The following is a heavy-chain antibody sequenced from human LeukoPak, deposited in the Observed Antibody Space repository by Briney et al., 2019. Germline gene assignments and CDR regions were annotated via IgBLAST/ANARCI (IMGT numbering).Heavy chain of an antibody. CDR3: ARVSVIYDSNWFDP. V-gene: IGHV1-2*02. J-gene: IGHJ5*02. CDR1: GYTFTGYY. D-gene: IGHD3-3*01. Sequence: ASVKVSCKASGYTFTGYYMHWVRQAPGQGLEWMGWINPNSGGTNYAQKFQGRVTMTRDTSISTAYMELSRLRSDDTAVYYCARVSVIYDSNWFDPWGQGTLVTVS. CDR2: INPNSGGT.